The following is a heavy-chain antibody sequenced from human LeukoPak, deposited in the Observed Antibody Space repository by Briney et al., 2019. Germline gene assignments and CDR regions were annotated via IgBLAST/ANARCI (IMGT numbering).Heavy chain of an antibody. V-gene: IGHV4-34*01. CDR2: INHSGST. CDR3: ARHDYLLLIVDY. D-gene: IGHD2-15*01. CDR1: GGSFSGYY. J-gene: IGHJ4*02. Sequence: SETLSLTCAVYGGSFSGYYWSWIRQPPGKGLEWIGEINHSGSTNYNPSLKSRVTISVDTSKNQFSLKLSSVTAADTAVYYCARHDYLLLIVDYWGQGTLVTVSS.